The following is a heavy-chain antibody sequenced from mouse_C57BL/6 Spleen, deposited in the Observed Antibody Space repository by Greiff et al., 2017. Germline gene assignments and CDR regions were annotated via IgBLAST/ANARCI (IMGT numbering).Heavy chain of an antibody. CDR3: ARLYYDYDFDY. J-gene: IGHJ2*01. CDR2: ISSGGSYT. Sequence: DVMLVESGGDLVKPGGSLKLSCAASGFTFSSYGMSWVRQTPDKRLEWVATISSGGSYTYYPDSVKGRFTISRDNAKNTLYLQMSSLKSEDTAMFYCARLYYDYDFDYWGQGTTLTVSS. V-gene: IGHV5-6*02. CDR1: GFTFSSYG. D-gene: IGHD2-4*01.